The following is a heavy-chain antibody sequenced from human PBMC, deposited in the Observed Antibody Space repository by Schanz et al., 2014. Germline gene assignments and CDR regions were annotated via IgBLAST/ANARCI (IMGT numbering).Heavy chain of an antibody. Sequence: QVQLVESGGGVVQPGRSLRLSCAGSGFSFSGFGMHWVRQAPGKGLEWVAVISYDGRNKYFADSVKGRFTISRDTSKNTVYLQMNSLGAGDTAVYYCAKGPWVSSCPPEDWGQGTLVTVSS. D-gene: IGHD6-13*01. CDR2: ISYDGRNK. V-gene: IGHV3-30*18. CDR1: GFSFSGFG. J-gene: IGHJ4*02. CDR3: AKGPWVSSCPPED.